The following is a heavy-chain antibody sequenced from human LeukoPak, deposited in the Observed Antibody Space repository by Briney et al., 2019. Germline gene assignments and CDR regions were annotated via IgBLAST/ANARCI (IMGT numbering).Heavy chain of an antibody. D-gene: IGHD3-22*01. J-gene: IGHJ4*02. CDR3: ARFRDSSGYYYYFDY. V-gene: IGHV1-2*06. CDR1: GYTFTGYY. CDR2: INPNSGGT. Sequence: ASVKVSCKASGYTFTGYYMHWVRQAPGQGLEWMGRINPNSGGTNYAQKFQGRVTMTRDTSISTAYMELSRLRSDDTAVYYCARFRDSSGYYYYFDYWGQGTLDTVSS.